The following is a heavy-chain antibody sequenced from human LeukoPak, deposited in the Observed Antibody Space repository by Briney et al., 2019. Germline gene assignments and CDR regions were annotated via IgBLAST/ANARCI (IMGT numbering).Heavy chain of an antibody. V-gene: IGHV1-46*01. CDR3: ARVLFGYGPEQ. D-gene: IGHD5-18*01. J-gene: IGHJ4*02. Sequence: ASVKVSCKASGYTFTSYYMHWVRQAPGQGLEWMGIINPSGGSTSYAQKFQGRVTMTRDTSISTAYMELSRLRSDDTAVYYCARVLFGYGPEQWGQGTLVTVSS. CDR1: GYTFTSYY. CDR2: INPSGGST.